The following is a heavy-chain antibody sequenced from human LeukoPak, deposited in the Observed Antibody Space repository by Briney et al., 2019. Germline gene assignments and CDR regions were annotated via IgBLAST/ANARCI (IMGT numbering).Heavy chain of an antibody. Sequence: ASVKVSCKASGYTFTSYYMHWVRQAPGQGLEWKGIINPSGGSTSYAQKFQGRVTMTRDTSTSTVYMELSSLRSEDTAVYYCARYCSGGSCPNGYGMDVWGQGTTVTVSS. D-gene: IGHD2-15*01. CDR1: GYTFTSYY. CDR3: ARYCSGGSCPNGYGMDV. CDR2: INPSGGST. J-gene: IGHJ6*02. V-gene: IGHV1-46*01.